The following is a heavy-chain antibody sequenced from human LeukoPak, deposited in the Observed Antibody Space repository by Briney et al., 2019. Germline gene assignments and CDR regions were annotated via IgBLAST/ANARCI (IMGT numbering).Heavy chain of an antibody. CDR1: GFTVSNNY. D-gene: IGHD3-16*01. V-gene: IGHV3-53*01. Sequence: GGSLRLSCAASGFTVSNNYMSWVRQAPGKGLEWVSVIYAGGSTYYADSVMGRFTISRDNSKNTLYLQMKSLGAEDTAVYYCARDRGGVLGAWGQGTLVTVSS. J-gene: IGHJ5*02. CDR2: IYAGGST. CDR3: ARDRGGVLGA.